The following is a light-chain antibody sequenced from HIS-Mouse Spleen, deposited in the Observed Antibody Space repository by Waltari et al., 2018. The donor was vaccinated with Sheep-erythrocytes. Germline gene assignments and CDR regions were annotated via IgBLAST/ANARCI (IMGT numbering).Light chain of an antibody. CDR1: NIGSKS. CDR3: QVWDSSSDHWV. CDR2: EDS. V-gene: IGLV3-21*02. Sequence: SYVLTQPPSVSVAPGQTARITCGGNNIGSKSVHGYQQKPGQAPVLVVYEDSDRPSGIPERFSGSNSGNTATLTISRVEAGDEADYYCQVWDSSSDHWVFGGGTKLTVL. J-gene: IGLJ3*02.